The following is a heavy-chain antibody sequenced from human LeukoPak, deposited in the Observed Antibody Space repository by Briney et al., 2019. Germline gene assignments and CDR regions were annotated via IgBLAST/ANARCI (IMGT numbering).Heavy chain of an antibody. J-gene: IGHJ6*03. CDR3: ARSLGNCSSTSCYLYYYYMDV. CDR1: GGTFSSYA. CDR2: IIPILGIA. V-gene: IGHV1-69*04. Sequence: SVKVSCKASGGTFSSYAISWVRQAPGQGLEWMGRIIPILGIANYAQKFQGRVTITTDESTSTDYMELSSLRSEDTAVYYCARSLGNCSSTSCYLYYYYMDVWGKGTTVTVSS. D-gene: IGHD2-2*01.